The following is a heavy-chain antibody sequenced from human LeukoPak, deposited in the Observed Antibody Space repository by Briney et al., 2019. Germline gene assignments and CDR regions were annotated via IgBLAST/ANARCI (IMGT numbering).Heavy chain of an antibody. D-gene: IGHD3-10*01. CDR3: ARDYYGSESYPDY. CDR1: GFTFSSYG. V-gene: IGHV3-33*01. Sequence: GGSLRLSRAASGFTFSSYGMHWVRQAPGKGLEWVAVIWYDGSNKYYADSVKGRFTISRDNSKNTLYLQMNSLRAEDTAVYYCARDYYGSESYPDYWGQGTLVTVSS. J-gene: IGHJ4*02. CDR2: IWYDGSNK.